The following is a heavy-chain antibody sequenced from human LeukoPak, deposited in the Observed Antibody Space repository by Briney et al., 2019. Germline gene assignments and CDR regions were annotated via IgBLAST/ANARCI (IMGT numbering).Heavy chain of an antibody. Sequence: SVKVSCKASGGTFSSYAISWVRQAPGQGLEWMGGIIPIFGTANYAQKFQGRVTITADESTSTAYMELSSLRSEDTAVYYCHVDYGDYEGFDCWGQGTLVTVSS. J-gene: IGHJ5*01. D-gene: IGHD4-17*01. V-gene: IGHV1-69*13. CDR3: HVDYGDYEGFDC. CDR2: IIPIFGTA. CDR1: GGTFSSYA.